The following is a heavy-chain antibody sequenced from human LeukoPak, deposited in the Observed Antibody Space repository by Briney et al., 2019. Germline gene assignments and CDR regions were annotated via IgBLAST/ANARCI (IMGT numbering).Heavy chain of an antibody. CDR3: AREYGDYSPWYYYYGMDV. V-gene: IGHV3-7*03. CDR2: IKQDGSEK. CDR1: GFTFSSYW. Sequence: GSLRLSCAASGFTFSSYWMSWVRQAAGKGLEWVANIKQDGSEKYYVDSVKGRFTISRDNAKNSLYLQMNSLRAEDTAVYYCAREYGDYSPWYYYYGMDVWGKGTTVTVSS. J-gene: IGHJ6*04. D-gene: IGHD4-17*01.